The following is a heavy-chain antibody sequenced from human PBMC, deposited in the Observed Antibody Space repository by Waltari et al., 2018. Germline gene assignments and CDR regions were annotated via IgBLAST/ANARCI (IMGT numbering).Heavy chain of an antibody. Sequence: EVQLVESGGGLVQPGGSLRLSCAASGFNFSNYWMSWVRRARGKGLELVANIKGDEGGKYYWDAVKGRFTISRDNTKNSLYLQMNSLRVEDTAIYYCARVRRAAVARYYFEQWGQGTLVTVSS. CDR1: GFNFSNYW. J-gene: IGHJ4*02. CDR3: ARVRRAAVARYYFEQ. V-gene: IGHV3-7*01. D-gene: IGHD6-13*01. CDR2: IKGDEGGK.